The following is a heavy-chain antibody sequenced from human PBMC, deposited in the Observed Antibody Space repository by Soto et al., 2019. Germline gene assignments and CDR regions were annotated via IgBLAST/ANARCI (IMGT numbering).Heavy chain of an antibody. Sequence: QVQVVESGGGVVPPGGSLRLSCVVSGFTFTSYSMHWVRQAPGKGLEWVSTFWYDASDKTYADSVEGRFTLSRNPSRSTLFLQMDNLRADDTAIYYCVFRAWNEYFFDFWGQENLVTVSP. D-gene: IGHD1-1*01. CDR1: GFTFTSYS. CDR3: VFRAWNEYFFDF. CDR2: FWYDASDK. J-gene: IGHJ4*02. V-gene: IGHV3-33*01.